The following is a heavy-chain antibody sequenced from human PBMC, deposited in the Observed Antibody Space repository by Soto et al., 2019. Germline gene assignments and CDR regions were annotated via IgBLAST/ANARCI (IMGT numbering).Heavy chain of an antibody. V-gene: IGHV1-69*01. Sequence: QVQLVQSGAEVKKPGSSVKVSCKASGGTFSSYAISWVRQAPGQGLEWMGGIIPIFGTANYAQKFQGRVTITADESTSTAYMELSSLRSEDTAVYYCARVGCSSTNCYYYYYYGMDVWGQGTTVTVSS. D-gene: IGHD2-2*01. CDR1: GGTFSSYA. J-gene: IGHJ6*02. CDR2: IIPIFGTA. CDR3: ARVGCSSTNCYYYYYYGMDV.